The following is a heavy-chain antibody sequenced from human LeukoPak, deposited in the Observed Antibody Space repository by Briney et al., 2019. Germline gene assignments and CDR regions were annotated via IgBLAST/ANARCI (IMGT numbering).Heavy chain of an antibody. V-gene: IGHV4-59*08. D-gene: IGHD3-22*01. CDR3: ARQNYDSSGQVDY. Sequence: SETLSLTCTVSGGSISSYYWSCIRQPPGKGLEWIGYIYYSGSTNYNPSLKSRVTISVDTSKNQFSLKLSSVTAADTAVYYCARQNYDSSGQVDYWGQGTLVTVSS. J-gene: IGHJ4*02. CDR2: IYYSGST. CDR1: GGSISSYY.